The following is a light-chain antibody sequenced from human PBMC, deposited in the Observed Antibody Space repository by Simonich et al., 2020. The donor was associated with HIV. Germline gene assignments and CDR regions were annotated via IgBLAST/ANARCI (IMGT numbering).Light chain of an antibody. CDR1: SSDVGSYNF. J-gene: IGLJ2*01. V-gene: IGLV2-23*01. CDR3: CSYAGSSPYVI. Sequence: QSALTQPASVSGSPGQSITISCTGTSSDVGSYNFVSWYQQHPGKAPKLMIYEGCKRPSGVSNRCSGSKSGNTASLTISGLEAEDEADYYCCSYAGSSPYVIFGGGTKLTVL. CDR2: EGC.